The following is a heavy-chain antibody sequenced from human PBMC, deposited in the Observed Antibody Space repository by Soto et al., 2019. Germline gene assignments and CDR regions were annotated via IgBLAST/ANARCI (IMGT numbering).Heavy chain of an antibody. V-gene: IGHV1-18*01. J-gene: IGHJ6*02. CDR2: ISAYNGNT. D-gene: IGHD3-22*01. CDR3: ARGQSHSMIVVVIKRSRPYYYGMDV. Sequence: VSVKVSCKASGYTLTSDSISWVRQAPGQGLEWMGWISAYNGNTKYSQKFQGRVTMTRNTSISTAYMELSSLRSEDTAVYYCARGQSHSMIVVVIKRSRPYYYGMDVWGQGTTVTV. CDR1: GYTLTSDS.